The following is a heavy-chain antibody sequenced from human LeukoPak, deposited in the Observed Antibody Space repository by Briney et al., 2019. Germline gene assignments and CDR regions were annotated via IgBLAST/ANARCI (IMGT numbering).Heavy chain of an antibody. CDR2: IRYDGSNK. D-gene: IGHD3-10*01. CDR3: AKDRGAMVQGFDY. J-gene: IGHJ4*02. V-gene: IGHV3-30*02. Sequence: GGSLRLSCAASGFTFSSYGMHWVRQAPGKGLEWVAFIRYDGSNKYYADSVKGRFTISRDNSKNTLYLQMNSLRAEDTAVYYCAKDRGAMVQGFDYWGQGTLVTVSS. CDR1: GFTFSSYG.